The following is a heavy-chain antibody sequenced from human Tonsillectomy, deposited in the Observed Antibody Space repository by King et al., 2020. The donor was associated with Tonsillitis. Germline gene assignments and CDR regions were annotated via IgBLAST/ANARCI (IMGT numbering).Heavy chain of an antibody. J-gene: IGHJ4*02. Sequence: VQLVESGGGLVKPGGSLRLSCATSGFTFTKAWMNWVRQTPGKGLEWVGRIKTKADGGTTDYAAPVKGRLTISRDDSKNTLYLQMDSLQTEDTAVYYCTSRPWFDYWGQGTLVTVSS. CDR3: TSRPWFDY. CDR1: GFTFTKAW. CDR2: IKTKADGGTT. V-gene: IGHV3-15*07.